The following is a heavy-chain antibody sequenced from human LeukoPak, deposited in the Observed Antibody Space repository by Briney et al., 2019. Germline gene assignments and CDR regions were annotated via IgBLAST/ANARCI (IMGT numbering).Heavy chain of an antibody. Sequence: GGSLRLSCAASGFTFSSYAMHWVRQAPGKGLEWVAVISYDGSNKYYADSVKGRFTISRDNAKNSLYLQMNSLRAEDTAVYYCARVKSGSYYLADAFDIWGQGTMVTVSS. V-gene: IGHV3-30*04. CDR1: GFTFSSYA. CDR2: ISYDGSNK. CDR3: ARVKSGSYYLADAFDI. J-gene: IGHJ3*02. D-gene: IGHD1-26*01.